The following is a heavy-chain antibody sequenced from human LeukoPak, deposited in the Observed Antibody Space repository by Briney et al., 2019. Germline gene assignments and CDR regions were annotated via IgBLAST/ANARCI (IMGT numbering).Heavy chain of an antibody. Sequence: GASVKVSCKASGYTFTGYYMHWVRQAPGQGLEWMGWINPNSDGTNYAQKFQGRVTMTRDTSISTAYMELSRLRSDDTAVYYCAREVVGGDDPDFDYWGQGTLVTVSS. V-gene: IGHV1-2*02. CDR3: AREVVGGDDPDFDY. J-gene: IGHJ4*02. CDR2: INPNSDGT. D-gene: IGHD2-2*01. CDR1: GYTFTGYY.